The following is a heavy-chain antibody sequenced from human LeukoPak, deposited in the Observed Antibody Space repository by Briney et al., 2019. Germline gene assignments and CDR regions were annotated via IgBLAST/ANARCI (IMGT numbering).Heavy chain of an antibody. CDR3: ARGSIAARRYYFDY. D-gene: IGHD6-6*01. CDR1: GGSFSCYY. V-gene: IGHV4-34*01. J-gene: IGHJ4*02. Sequence: PSETLSLTCAVYGGSFSCYYWSWIRQPPGKGLEWIGEINHSGSTNCNPSLKSRVTISVDTSKNQFSLKLSSVTAADTAVYYCARGSIAARRYYFDYWGQGTLVTVSS. CDR2: INHSGST.